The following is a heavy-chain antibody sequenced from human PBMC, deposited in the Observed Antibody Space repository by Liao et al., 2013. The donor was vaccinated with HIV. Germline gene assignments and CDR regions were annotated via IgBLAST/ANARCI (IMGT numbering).Heavy chain of an antibody. Sequence: QVQLQESGPGLVKPSETLSLTCHVSGGSISGYLWSWIRQPAGKGLEWIGFIHSSGSTNYNPSLESRLAISVDSPKSQFSLRLSSVTAADTAVYYCAGFTFTSFWSGLYNAWGQGALVTVSS. J-gene: IGHJ5*02. CDR2: IHSSGST. CDR3: AGFTFTSFWSGLYNA. D-gene: IGHD3-3*01. CDR1: GGSISGYL. V-gene: IGHV4-59*01.